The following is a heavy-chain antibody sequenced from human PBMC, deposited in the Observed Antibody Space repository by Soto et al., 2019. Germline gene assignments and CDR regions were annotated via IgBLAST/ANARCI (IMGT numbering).Heavy chain of an antibody. V-gene: IGHV5-51*01. CDR2: IYPGDSDT. CDR1: GYSFSSYW. J-gene: IGHJ6*02. CDR3: ARQPQLECYYFYYDGMDV. D-gene: IGHD2-2*01. Sequence: PAESLKISCQGSGYSFSSYWIGWVRQMPGKGLEWMGIIYPGDSDTTYNPSFQGQVTISADKSISTAYLQWSSLKASDTAMYYCARQPQLECYYFYYDGMDVWGQGTTVTVSS.